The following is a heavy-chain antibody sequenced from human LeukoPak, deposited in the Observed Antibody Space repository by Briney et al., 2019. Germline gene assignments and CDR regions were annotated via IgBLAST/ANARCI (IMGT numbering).Heavy chain of an antibody. V-gene: IGHV3-21*01. CDR1: GFTFTTYT. D-gene: IGHD6-13*01. CDR2: IGTDIHYI. J-gene: IGHJ5*02. Sequence: GRSLRLSCAASGFTFTTYTMNWVRQAPGRGLEWGSFIGTDIHYIYYADSVKGRFTISRDNAKNSLFLQMNSLRAEDTAVYYCARSQTPGIAAAGGFDPWGQGALVTVSS. CDR3: ARSQTPGIAAAGGFDP.